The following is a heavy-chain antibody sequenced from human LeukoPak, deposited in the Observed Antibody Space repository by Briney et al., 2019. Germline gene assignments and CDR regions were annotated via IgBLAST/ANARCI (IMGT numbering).Heavy chain of an antibody. CDR1: GFSVSNYV. V-gene: IGHV3-23*01. CDR2: ISASSINT. Sequence: TGGSLRLSCAASGFSVSNYVMNWVRQAPGKGLEWVSGISASSINTYYAESVKGRFTISRDISMNTLNLQMNTLRAEDTAVYYCVHVPVSAQWYFALWGRGTLVTVSS. CDR3: VHVPVSAQWYFAL. J-gene: IGHJ2*01. D-gene: IGHD2-2*01.